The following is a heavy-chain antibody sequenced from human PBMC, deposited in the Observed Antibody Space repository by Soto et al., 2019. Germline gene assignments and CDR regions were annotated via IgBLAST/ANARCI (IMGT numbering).Heavy chain of an antibody. CDR1: GGSISRSGYY. Sequence: WETLSLTCTLSGGSISRSGYYWGWIRQPPGKGLEWIGSIYDSGSTYYNPSLKSRVTISVDTSKNQFSLKLSSVTAADTAVYYCARPNNGWYHCFGPCGQGTLVTVSS. CDR3: ARPNNGWYHCFGP. D-gene: IGHD6-19*01. CDR2: IYDSGST. V-gene: IGHV4-39*01. J-gene: IGHJ5*02.